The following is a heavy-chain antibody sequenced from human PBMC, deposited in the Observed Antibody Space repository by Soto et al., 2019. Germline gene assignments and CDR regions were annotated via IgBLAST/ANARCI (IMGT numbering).Heavy chain of an antibody. CDR1: VFAFSTFA. CDR3: AKRRMYYYGSWPSDA. D-gene: IGHD3-10*01. Sequence: EVQLLESGGGSVQPGGSLRLSCAASVFAFSTFAMNWVRQAPGQRPEWVAAVSGVGETTYYTESVRGRFTISRDNTKNTVSLQMNSLRAEDTAVYFCAKRRMYYYGSWPSDAWGPGTLVVVSS. CDR2: VSGVGETT. J-gene: IGHJ5*02. V-gene: IGHV3-23*01.